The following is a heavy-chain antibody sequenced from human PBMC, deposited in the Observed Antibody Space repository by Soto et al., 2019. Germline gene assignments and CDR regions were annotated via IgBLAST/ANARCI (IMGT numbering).Heavy chain of an antibody. Sequence: PSETLSLTCTVSGGSLSSYYWSWIQQPPGKGLEWIGYIYYSGSTYYNPSLKSRETISVDTSKNQFSLELSSVTAADTVEYYCSRGQRGSGDKYYFVYWGQGTLVTVSS. D-gene: IGHD3-16*01. V-gene: IGHV4-59*01. CDR2: IYYSGST. J-gene: IGHJ4*02. CDR3: SRGQRGSGDKYYFVY. CDR1: GGSLSSYY.